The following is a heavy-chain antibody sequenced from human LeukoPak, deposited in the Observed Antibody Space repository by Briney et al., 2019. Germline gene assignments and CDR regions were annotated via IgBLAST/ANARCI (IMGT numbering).Heavy chain of an antibody. CDR3: ARGPNSNWSGLDF. CDR2: ISPTGSTT. V-gene: IGHV3-74*01. Sequence: GGSLRLSCIASGFSFSGHWMHWAGQLPGKGLVWVSRISPTGSTTSYADSVKGRFTVSRDNAKNTLYLQVNNLRAEDTAVYYCARGPNSNWSGLDFWGQGTLLTVSS. CDR1: GFSFSGHW. J-gene: IGHJ4*02. D-gene: IGHD6-6*01.